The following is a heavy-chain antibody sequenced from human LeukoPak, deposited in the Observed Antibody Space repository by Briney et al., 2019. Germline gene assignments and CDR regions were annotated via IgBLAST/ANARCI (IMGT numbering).Heavy chain of an antibody. CDR3: VKEKAVAQFDF. V-gene: IGHV3-43*02. CDR2: ISGDGGSA. D-gene: IGHD6-19*01. J-gene: IGHJ4*02. Sequence: GGSVKLSCAASGFTFDDYAMHWVRQAPGKGLEWVSLISGDGGSAYYADSVKGRFTISRDNSKNSLYLQMNSLRTEDTAFYYCVKEKAVAQFDFWGQGARVTVSS. CDR1: GFTFDDYA.